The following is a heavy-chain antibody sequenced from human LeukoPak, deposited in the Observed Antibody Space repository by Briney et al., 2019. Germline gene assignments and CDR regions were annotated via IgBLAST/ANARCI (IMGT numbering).Heavy chain of an antibody. J-gene: IGHJ6*03. V-gene: IGHV4-39*01. Sequence: SETLSLTCSVSGGSISSSSYYWGWIRQPPGKGLEWIASIYYSGSTYYNPSLKSRFTISVDTSKNQFSLKLSSVTAADTAVYYCARHSAPDCSGGSCYTLYYYYYYMDVWGKGTTVTVSS. CDR1: GGSISSSSYY. CDR3: ARHSAPDCSGGSCYTLYYYYYYMDV. D-gene: IGHD2-15*01. CDR2: IYYSGST.